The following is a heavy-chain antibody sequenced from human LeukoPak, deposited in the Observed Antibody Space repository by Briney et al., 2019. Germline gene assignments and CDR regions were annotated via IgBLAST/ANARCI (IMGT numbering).Heavy chain of an antibody. Sequence: GASVKVSCKASGYAFTNYAISWVRQAPGQGLEWMGWISVYNGNTNYAQKLQGRVTMSADTSTTTAYKELRRLRSDDTAVYYCASYASGYNWLKVWGQGTPVTVSS. J-gene: IGHJ5*02. CDR3: ASYASGYNWLKV. CDR2: ISVYNGNT. V-gene: IGHV1-18*01. CDR1: GYAFTNYA. D-gene: IGHD2-2*01.